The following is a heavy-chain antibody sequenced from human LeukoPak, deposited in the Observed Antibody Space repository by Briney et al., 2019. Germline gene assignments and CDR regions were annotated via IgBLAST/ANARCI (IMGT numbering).Heavy chain of an antibody. CDR3: ARASDLFLWELLGPLGY. Sequence: SVKVSCKASGGTFSSYAISWVRQAPGQGLEWMGGIIPIFGTANYAQKFQGRVTITADESTSTAYMELSSLRSEDTAVYYCARASDLFLWELLGPLGYWGQGTLVTVSS. D-gene: IGHD1-26*01. CDR2: IIPIFGTA. CDR1: GGTFSSYA. V-gene: IGHV1-69*13. J-gene: IGHJ4*02.